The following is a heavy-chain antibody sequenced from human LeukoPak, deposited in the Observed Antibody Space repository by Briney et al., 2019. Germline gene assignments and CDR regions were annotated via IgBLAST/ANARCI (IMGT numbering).Heavy chain of an antibody. CDR3: AIPAGYSSGWVY. CDR1: GGSISSYY. J-gene: IGHJ4*02. D-gene: IGHD6-19*01. Sequence: SETLSLTCTVSGGSISSYYWSWIRQPPGKGLEWIGYIYYSGSTNYNPSLKSRVTISVDTSKNQFSLKLSSVTAADTAVYYCAIPAGYSSGWVYWGQGTLVTVSS. CDR2: IYYSGST. V-gene: IGHV4-59*01.